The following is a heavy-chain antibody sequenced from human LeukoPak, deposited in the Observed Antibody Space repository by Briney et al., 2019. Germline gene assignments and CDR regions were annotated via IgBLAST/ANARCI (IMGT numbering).Heavy chain of an antibody. CDR1: GFTFNNYA. V-gene: IGHV3-21*01. J-gene: IGHJ4*02. CDR3: ARRSSEQWLVG. D-gene: IGHD6-19*01. Sequence: GGSLRLSCAASGFTFNNYAMSWVRQAPGKGLEWVSSISSSSSYIYYADSVKGRFTISRDNAKNSLYLQMNSLRAEDTAVYYCARRSSEQWLVGWGQGTLVTVSS. CDR2: ISSSSSYI.